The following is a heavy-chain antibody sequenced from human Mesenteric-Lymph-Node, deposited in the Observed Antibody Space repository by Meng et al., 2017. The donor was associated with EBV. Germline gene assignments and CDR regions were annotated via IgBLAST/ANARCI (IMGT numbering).Heavy chain of an antibody. D-gene: IGHD6-19*01. V-gene: IGHV4-34*01. Sequence: QVPLQQRGAGLLEPSEPLSITCAVYGGSFGGYYWSWIRPPPGKGLEWIGEISHSGRTNYNPSLKSRVSLSVATSKNQFSLKLSSVTAADTAVYYCARAGSVGWSELNYWGQGTLVTVSS. CDR3: ARAGSVGWSELNY. CDR1: GGSFGGYY. J-gene: IGHJ4*02. CDR2: ISHSGRT.